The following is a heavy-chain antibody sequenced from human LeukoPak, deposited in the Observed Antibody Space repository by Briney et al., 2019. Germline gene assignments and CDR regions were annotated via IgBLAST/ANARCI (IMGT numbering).Heavy chain of an antibody. D-gene: IGHD3-22*01. CDR2: IYSGGST. CDR1: GFTVSSNY. Sequence: LPGGSLRLSCAASGFTVSSNYMSWVCQAPGKGLEWVSVIYSGGSTYYADSVKGRFTISRDNSKNTLYLQMNSLRAEDTAVYYCARVDRTYYYDSSGYFDYWGQGTLVTVSS. CDR3: ARVDRTYYYDSSGYFDY. V-gene: IGHV3-53*01. J-gene: IGHJ4*02.